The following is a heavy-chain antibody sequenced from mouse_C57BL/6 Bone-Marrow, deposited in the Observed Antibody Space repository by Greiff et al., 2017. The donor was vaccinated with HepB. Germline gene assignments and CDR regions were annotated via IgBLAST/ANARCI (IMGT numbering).Heavy chain of an antibody. CDR3: ARRVTGDYAMDY. D-gene: IGHD4-1*01. Sequence: QVQLQQPGAELVKPGASVKLSCKASGYTFTSYWMHWVKQRPGQGLEWIGMIHPNSGSTNYNEKFKSKATLTVDKSSSTAYMQLSSLTSEDSAVYYCARRVTGDYAMDYWGQGTSVTVSS. J-gene: IGHJ4*01. CDR2: IHPNSGST. V-gene: IGHV1-64*01. CDR1: GYTFTSYW.